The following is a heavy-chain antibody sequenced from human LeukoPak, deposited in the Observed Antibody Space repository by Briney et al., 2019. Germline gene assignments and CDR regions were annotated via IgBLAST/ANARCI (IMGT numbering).Heavy chain of an antibody. CDR2: IRYDGSNK. J-gene: IGHJ4*02. CDR3: AKDFGPTMTRPYYFDY. CDR1: GFTFSSYG. V-gene: IGHV3-30*02. D-gene: IGHD3-3*01. Sequence: GGSLRLSCAASGFTFSSYGMHWVRQAPGKGLEWVAFIRYDGSNKYYADSVKGRFTISRDNSKNTLYLQMSSLRAEDTAVYYCAKDFGPTMTRPYYFDYWGQGTLVTVSS.